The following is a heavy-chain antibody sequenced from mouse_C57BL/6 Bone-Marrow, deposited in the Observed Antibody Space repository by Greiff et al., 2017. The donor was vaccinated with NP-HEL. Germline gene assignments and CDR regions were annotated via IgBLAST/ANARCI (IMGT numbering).Heavy chain of an antibody. CDR3: ARWVYYGNLDY. V-gene: IGHV1-54*01. CDR2: INPGSGGT. Sequence: VQLQQSGAELVRPGTSVKVSCKASGYAFTNYLIEWVKQRPGQGLEWIGVINPGSGGTNYNEKFKGKATLTADKSSSTAYMQLSSLTSEDSAVYFCARWVYYGNLDYWGQGTTLTVSS. J-gene: IGHJ2*01. D-gene: IGHD2-1*01. CDR1: GYAFTNYL.